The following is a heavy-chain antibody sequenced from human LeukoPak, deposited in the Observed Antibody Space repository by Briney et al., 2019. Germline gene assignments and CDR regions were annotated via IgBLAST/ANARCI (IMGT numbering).Heavy chain of an antibody. V-gene: IGHV1-2*02. CDR3: ATSPYYYDSSGYYGY. D-gene: IGHD3-22*01. CDR2: INPNSGGT. CDR1: GYTFTGYY. J-gene: IGHJ4*02. Sequence: ASVKVSCKASGYTFTGYYMHWVRQAPGQGLEWMGWINPNSGGTNYAQKFQGRVTMTRDTSISTAYMELSRLRSDDTAVYYYATSPYYYDSSGYYGYWGQGTLVTVSS.